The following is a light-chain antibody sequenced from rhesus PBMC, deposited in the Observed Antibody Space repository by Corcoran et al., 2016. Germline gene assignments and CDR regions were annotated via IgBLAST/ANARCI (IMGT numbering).Light chain of an antibody. Sequence: QSAPTQSPSVSGSPVQSVTISCTGTSSDIGGSNRVSWYQLHPGKAPKVLIYEVIKRPSGVSDRFSGSKSGNTASLTISGLQAEDEPDYYCSSYATFNTFTFGSGTRLTVL. J-gene: IGLJ1*01. CDR1: SSDIGGSNR. CDR3: SSYATFNTFT. CDR2: EVI. V-gene: IGLV2-13*03.